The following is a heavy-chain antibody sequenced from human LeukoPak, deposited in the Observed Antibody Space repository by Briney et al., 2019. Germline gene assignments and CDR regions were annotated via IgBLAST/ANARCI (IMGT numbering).Heavy chain of an antibody. V-gene: IGHV3-23*01. Sequence: PGGSLRLSCAASGFTFSSYAMSWVRQAPGKGLEWVSAISGSGGSTYYADSVKGRFTISRDNAKSSLYLQMNSLRAEDTALYYCAREYSSSSGRAFDIWGQGTMVTVSS. J-gene: IGHJ3*02. D-gene: IGHD6-6*01. CDR1: GFTFSSYA. CDR2: ISGSGGST. CDR3: AREYSSSSGRAFDI.